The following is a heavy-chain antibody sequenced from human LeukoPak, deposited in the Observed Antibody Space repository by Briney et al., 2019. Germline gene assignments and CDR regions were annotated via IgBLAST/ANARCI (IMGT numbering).Heavy chain of an antibody. D-gene: IGHD3-22*01. V-gene: IGHV3-23*01. J-gene: IGHJ4*02. Sequence: TGGSLRLSCAVSGISLSNYGMSWVRQAPGKGLEWVAGISGSGGSTNYADSVKGRFTISRDNPKNTLYLQMNRLRAGDTAVYFCAKRGVVIRVILVGFHKEAYYFDSWGQGALVTVSS. CDR3: AKRGVVIRVILVGFHKEAYYFDS. CDR1: GISLSNYG. CDR2: ISGSGGST.